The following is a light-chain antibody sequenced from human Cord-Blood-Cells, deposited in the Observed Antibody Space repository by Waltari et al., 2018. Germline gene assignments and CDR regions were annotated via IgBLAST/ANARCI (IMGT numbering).Light chain of an antibody. CDR2: DVS. J-gene: IGLJ3*02. Sequence: QSALTQPASVSGSPGQSNTISCTGTSSDVGGYNYVSWYQQHPGKSPKLMIYDVSKRPSGVSDRFSGSKSGNTASLTISGLQAEDEADYYCSSYPSSSTWVFGGGTKLTVL. V-gene: IGLV2-14*01. CDR3: SSYPSSSTWV. CDR1: SSDVGGYNY.